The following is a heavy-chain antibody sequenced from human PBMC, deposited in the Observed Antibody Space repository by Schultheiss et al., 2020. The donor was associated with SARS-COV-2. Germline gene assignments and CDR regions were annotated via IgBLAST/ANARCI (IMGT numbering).Heavy chain of an antibody. V-gene: IGHV4-59*12. D-gene: IGHD4-17*01. Sequence: SETLSLTCTVSGGSISTYYWRWIRQPPGKGLEWIGSIYYSGSTYYNPSLKSRVTISVDTSKNQFSLKLSSVTAADTAVYYCARGLLTVTLGDYWGQGTLVTVSS. CDR3: ARGLLTVTLGDY. J-gene: IGHJ4*02. CDR1: GGSISTYY. CDR2: IYYSGST.